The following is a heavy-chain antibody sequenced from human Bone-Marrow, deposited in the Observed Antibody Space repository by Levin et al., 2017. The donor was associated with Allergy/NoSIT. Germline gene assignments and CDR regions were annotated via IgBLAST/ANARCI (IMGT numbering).Heavy chain of an antibody. J-gene: IGHJ6*02. CDR2: ISWNSNSI. CDR3: VKGSYGRDFYAMDG. Sequence: PGGSLRLSCTSSGFTFDDYAMHWVRHAPGKGLEWVAHISWNSNSIAYADAVRGRFTISRDNAKNSVSLQMSGLRADDTAVYYCVKGSYGRDFYAMDGWGQGTTVIVSS. V-gene: IGHV3-9*01. D-gene: IGHD3-16*01. CDR1: GFTFDDYA.